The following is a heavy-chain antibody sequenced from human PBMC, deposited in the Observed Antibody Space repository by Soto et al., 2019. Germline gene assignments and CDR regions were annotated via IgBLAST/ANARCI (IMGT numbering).Heavy chain of an antibody. J-gene: IGHJ3*02. CDR2: INPNSGGT. CDR3: ARDEGLGKYAFDI. D-gene: IGHD7-27*01. Sequence: ASVKVSYKASGYTFTGYYMHWVRQAPGQGLEWMGWINPNSGGTNYAQKFQGWVTMTRDTSISTAYMELSRLRSDDTAVYYCARDEGLGKYAFDIWGQGTMVTVSS. V-gene: IGHV1-2*04. CDR1: GYTFTGYY.